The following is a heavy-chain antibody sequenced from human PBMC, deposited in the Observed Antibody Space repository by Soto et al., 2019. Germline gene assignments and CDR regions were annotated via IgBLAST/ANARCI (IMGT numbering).Heavy chain of an antibody. V-gene: IGHV4-31*03. Sequence: SETLSLTCSVSGAYITSGGNYWSWIRQHPGKGLEWIGHIYYSGSTYYSPSLKSRVSTSLDTSKNQFSLKLTSVTAADTAVYFCASAPNLPTGRSPQSDSWGPGTLFTVSS. CDR3: ASAPNLPTGRSPQSDS. J-gene: IGHJ4*02. D-gene: IGHD3-10*01. CDR2: IYYSGST. CDR1: GAYITSGGNY.